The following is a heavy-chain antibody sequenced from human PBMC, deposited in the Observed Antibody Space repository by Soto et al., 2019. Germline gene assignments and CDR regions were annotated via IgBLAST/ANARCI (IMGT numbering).Heavy chain of an antibody. CDR1: GGSISSSSYY. J-gene: IGHJ4*02. Sequence: PSETLSLTCTVSGGSISSSSYYWGWIRQPPGKGLEWIGSIYYSGSTYYNPSLKSRVTISVDTSKNQFSLTLNSVTAADTVVYYFVRLPGYCSGTSCFGAYDFGYWGQGTLVTVSS. V-gene: IGHV4-39*01. D-gene: IGHD2-2*01. CDR3: VRLPGYCSGTSCFGAYDFGY. CDR2: IYYSGST.